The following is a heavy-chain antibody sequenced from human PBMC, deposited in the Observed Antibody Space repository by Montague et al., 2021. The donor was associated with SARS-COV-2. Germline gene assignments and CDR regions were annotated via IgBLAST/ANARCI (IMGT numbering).Heavy chain of an antibody. CDR3: ARTYGSGRGFDL. CDR2: IDWDDDK. V-gene: IGHV2-70*11. CDR1: GFSLSTSGMC. J-gene: IGHJ2*01. Sequence: PALVKPTQTLTLTCTFSGFSLSTSGMCVSWIRQPPGKALEWLARIDWDDDKYYSTPLKTRLTISKDTSKNQVVLTMTNMDPVDTATYHCARTYGSGRGFDLWGRGTLVTVSS. D-gene: IGHD3-10*01.